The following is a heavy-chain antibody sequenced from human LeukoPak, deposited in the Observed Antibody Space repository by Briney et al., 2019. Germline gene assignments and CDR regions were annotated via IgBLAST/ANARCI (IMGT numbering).Heavy chain of an antibody. CDR2: IYPGDSDT. CDR3: ATIGPYYYDSSGYLVPPFDY. D-gene: IGHD3-22*01. V-gene: IGHV5-51*01. J-gene: IGHJ4*02. Sequence: GESLKISCKASGYSFTNYWIGWVRQMPGKGLEWMGIIYPGDSDTKYSPSFQGQVTISADKSINTAYLQWSSLKASDTAMYYCATIGPYYYDSSGYLVPPFDYWGQGTLVTVSS. CDR1: GYSFTNYW.